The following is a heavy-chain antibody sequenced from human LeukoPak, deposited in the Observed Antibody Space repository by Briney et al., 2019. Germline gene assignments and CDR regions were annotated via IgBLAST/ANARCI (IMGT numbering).Heavy chain of an antibody. J-gene: IGHJ4*02. CDR3: ARRVFSGWGYSFDY. V-gene: IGHV1-2*02. CDR1: GYSFTGYY. CDR2: INPKSGGT. D-gene: IGHD6-19*01. Sequence: ASVTVSFKSSGYSFTGYYLDWVRHPPGQGLGWMGWINPKSGGTNDAQKFQGRVTMTRDTAISTAYMELSSLRSDDTAIYYCARRVFSGWGYSFDYWGQGTLVTVSS.